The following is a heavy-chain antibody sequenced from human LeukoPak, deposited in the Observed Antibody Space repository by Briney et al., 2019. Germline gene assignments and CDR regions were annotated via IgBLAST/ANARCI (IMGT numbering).Heavy chain of an antibody. V-gene: IGHV3-64*01. D-gene: IGHD6-13*01. J-gene: IGHJ4*02. CDR1: GFTFSSYG. Sequence: QPGGSLRLSCAASGFTFSSYGLHWVRQAPGKGLEYVSAISTNGVTTYYANSVKGRFTISRDNSKNTLYLQLGSLRAEDMAVYYCAREGIIAALDYWGQGTLVTVSS. CDR2: ISTNGVTT. CDR3: AREGIIAALDY.